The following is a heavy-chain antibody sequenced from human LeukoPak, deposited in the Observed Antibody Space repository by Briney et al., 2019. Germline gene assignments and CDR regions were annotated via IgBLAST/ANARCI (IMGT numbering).Heavy chain of an antibody. J-gene: IGHJ4*02. Sequence: SETLSLTCAVYGGSFSGYYWSWIRQPPGKGLVWIGEINHSGSTNYNPSLKSRVTISVDTSKNQFSLKLSSVTAADTAVYYCARAELRYYDFWSGYGSDYFDYWGQGTLVTVSS. CDR2: INHSGST. D-gene: IGHD3-3*01. CDR3: ARAELRYYDFWSGYGSDYFDY. CDR1: GGSFSGYY. V-gene: IGHV4-34*01.